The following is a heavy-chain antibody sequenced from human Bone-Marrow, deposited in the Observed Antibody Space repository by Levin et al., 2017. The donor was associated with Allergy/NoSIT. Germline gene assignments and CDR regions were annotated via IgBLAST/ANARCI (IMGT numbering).Heavy chain of an antibody. J-gene: IGHJ6*02. Sequence: GGSLRLSCAGSGSTLTKYAMNWVRQAPGKGLEWVALISFDGNDKYYADSVRGRFTISRDNSKDTVYLQVNSLRADDTAVYYCARPRLDYDFWSGYRAAHYYYAMDVWGQGTTVTVSS. D-gene: IGHD3-3*01. CDR1: GSTLTKYA. V-gene: IGHV3-30*04. CDR2: ISFDGNDK. CDR3: ARPRLDYDFWSGYRAAHYYYAMDV.